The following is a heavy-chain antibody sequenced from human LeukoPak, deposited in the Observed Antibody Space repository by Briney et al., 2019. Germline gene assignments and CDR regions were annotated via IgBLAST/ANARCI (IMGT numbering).Heavy chain of an antibody. J-gene: IGHJ4*02. CDR3: AAQPCINGICYLDS. CDR2: ISYHARDQ. V-gene: IGHV3-30*04. Sequence: PGGSLRLSCTASGFTFSDHATHWVRQAPGKGLEWVTVISYHARDQFYADSVKGRFTVSRDNSRNTLYLQMNSLRAEDSAVYYCAAQPCINGICYLDSWGQGTLVTVSS. D-gene: IGHD2-8*01. CDR1: GFTFSDHA.